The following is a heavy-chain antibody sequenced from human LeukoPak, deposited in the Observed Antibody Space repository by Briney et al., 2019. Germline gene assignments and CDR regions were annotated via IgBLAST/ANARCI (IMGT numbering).Heavy chain of an antibody. V-gene: IGHV5-51*01. Sequence: ESLKISCKGSGYSFTSYWIGWVRQMPGKGLEWMGIIYPGDSDTRYSPSFQGQVTISADKSISTAYLQWSSLKASDTAMYYCARRVDIVATIRAFDIWGQGTMVTVSS. CDR1: GYSFTSYW. D-gene: IGHD5-12*01. CDR3: ARRVDIVATIRAFDI. CDR2: IYPGDSDT. J-gene: IGHJ3*02.